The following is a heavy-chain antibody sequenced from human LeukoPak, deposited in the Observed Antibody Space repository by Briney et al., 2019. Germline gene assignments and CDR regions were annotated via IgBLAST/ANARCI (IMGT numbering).Heavy chain of an antibody. CDR3: ARHEDLNWFDP. J-gene: IGHJ5*02. CDR1: GSIFTTYW. V-gene: IGHV5-51*01. Sequence: GASLQISCKGSGSIFTTYWIGWVRQLPGKGLEWMGIIYPGESDTRYSPSFQGQVTISADKSISTACLQWSSLKSSDTAMYYCARHEDLNWFDPWGQGTQVTVSS. CDR2: IYPGESDT.